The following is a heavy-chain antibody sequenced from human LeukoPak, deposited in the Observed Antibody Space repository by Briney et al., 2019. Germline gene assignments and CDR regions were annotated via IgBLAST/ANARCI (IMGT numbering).Heavy chain of an antibody. V-gene: IGHV4-30-4*01. D-gene: IGHD4-23*01. CDR1: GGSISSGDYY. CDR2: IYYSGST. Sequence: SETLSLTCTVSGGSISSGDYYWGWIRQPPGKGLEWIGYIYYSGSTYYNPSLKSRVTISVDTSKNQFSLKLSSVTAADTAVYYCAREFTGGSTVVIAFDIWGQGTMVTVSS. J-gene: IGHJ3*02. CDR3: AREFTGGSTVVIAFDI.